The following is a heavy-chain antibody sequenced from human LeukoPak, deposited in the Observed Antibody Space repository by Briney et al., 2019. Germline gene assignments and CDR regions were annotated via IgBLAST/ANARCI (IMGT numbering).Heavy chain of an antibody. Sequence: GGSLRLSCAASGFTFSSYAMSWVRQAPGKGLEWVSAISGSGGSTYYADSVKGRFTISRDNAKNSLYLQMNSLRAEDTAVYYCARVKGPKRSAGDYWGQGTLVTVSS. J-gene: IGHJ4*02. CDR3: ARVKGPKRSAGDY. CDR1: GFTFSSYA. CDR2: ISGSGGST. D-gene: IGHD6-19*01. V-gene: IGHV3-23*01.